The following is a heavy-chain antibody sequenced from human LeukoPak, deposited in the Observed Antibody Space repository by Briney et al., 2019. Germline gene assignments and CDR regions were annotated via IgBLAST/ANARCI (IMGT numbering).Heavy chain of an antibody. D-gene: IGHD4-17*01. CDR1: GFTFSNDA. CDR3: ALRGYGDFSPFDY. CDR2: ISGSGDST. V-gene: IGHV3-23*01. J-gene: IGHJ4*02. Sequence: GGSLRLSCAASGFTFSNDAMSWVRQAPGKGLEWVSVISGSGDSTYYADSVKGRFTISRDNSRNTVYLQINSLRAEDTALYYCALRGYGDFSPFDYWGQGTLVTVSS.